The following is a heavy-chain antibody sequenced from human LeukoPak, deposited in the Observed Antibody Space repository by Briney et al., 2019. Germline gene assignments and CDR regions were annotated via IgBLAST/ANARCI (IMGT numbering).Heavy chain of an antibody. D-gene: IGHD3-16*02. J-gene: IGHJ6*02. Sequence: GSLRLSCAASGFTFSSYGMHWVRQAPGKGLEWVAVISYDGSNKYYADSVKGRFTISRDNSKNTLYLQMNSLRAEDTAAYYCAKDWSFYYYGMDVWGQGTTVTVSS. CDR2: ISYDGSNK. CDR3: AKDWSFYYYGMDV. V-gene: IGHV3-30*18. CDR1: GFTFSSYG.